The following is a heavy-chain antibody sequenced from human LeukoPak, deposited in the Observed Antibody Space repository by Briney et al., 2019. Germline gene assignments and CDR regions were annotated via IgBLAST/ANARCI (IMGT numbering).Heavy chain of an antibody. Sequence: SQTLSLTCAVSGGSISSGGYSWSWIRQPPGKGLEWIGYTYHSGSTYYNPSLKSRVTISVDRSKNQFSLKLSSVTAADTAVYYCARATYSSSWYWGWFDPWGQGTLVTVSS. CDR1: GGSISSGGYS. D-gene: IGHD6-13*01. CDR3: ARATYSSSWYWGWFDP. J-gene: IGHJ5*02. V-gene: IGHV4-30-2*01. CDR2: TYHSGST.